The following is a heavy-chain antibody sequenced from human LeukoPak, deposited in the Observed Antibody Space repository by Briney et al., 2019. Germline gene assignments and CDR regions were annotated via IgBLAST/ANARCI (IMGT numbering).Heavy chain of an antibody. CDR2: ITITSTYI. CDR3: ARDPYSGGYGAYYYYYMDL. D-gene: IGHD1-26*01. J-gene: IGHJ6*03. CDR1: GFTFSTYN. V-gene: IGHV3-21*01. Sequence: GGSLRLSCAVSGFTFSTYNMNWVRQAPGKGLEWVSSITITSTYIYYADSVKGRFTISRDNAKNSLYLQMNGLRVEDTAVYYCARDPYSGGYGAYYYYYMDLWGKGTTVTISS.